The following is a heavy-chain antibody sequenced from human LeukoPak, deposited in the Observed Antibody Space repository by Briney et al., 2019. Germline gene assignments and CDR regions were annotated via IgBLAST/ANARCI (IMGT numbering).Heavy chain of an antibody. CDR2: FDPEDGEK. D-gene: IGHD1-1*01. CDR3: ATDNEAYFDY. V-gene: IGHV1-24*01. J-gene: IGHJ4*02. CDR1: RYTLTELS. Sequence: ASVKLSCKVSRYTLTELSMHWVRQAPGKGLEWRGGFDPEDGEKNYAQKCQGRVTMTEDTSTDKAYMELSSLKSEDTAVYYCATDNEAYFDYWGQGTLVTVSS.